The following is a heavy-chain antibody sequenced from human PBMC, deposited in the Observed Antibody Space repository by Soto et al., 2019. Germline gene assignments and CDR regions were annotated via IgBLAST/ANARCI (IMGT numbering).Heavy chain of an antibody. CDR2: IIPILGIA. CDR1: GGTFSSYT. V-gene: IGHV1-69*02. Sequence: QVQLVQSGAEVKKPGSSVKVSCKASGGTFSSYTISWVRQAPGQGLEWMGRIIPILGIANYAQKFQGRVTITADKSTSTAYMERGSLRSEDTAVYYCARAYGDYADDYYYGMDVWGQGTTVTVSS. J-gene: IGHJ6*02. D-gene: IGHD4-17*01. CDR3: ARAYGDYADDYYYGMDV.